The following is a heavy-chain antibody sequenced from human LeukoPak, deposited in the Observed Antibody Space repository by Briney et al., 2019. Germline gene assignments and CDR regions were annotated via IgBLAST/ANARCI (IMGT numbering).Heavy chain of an antibody. CDR3: ARLMVRGVIPLYFDY. J-gene: IGHJ4*02. CDR2: IGASGAYT. Sequence: GGSLRLSCAASGFTFSSYAMNWVRQAPGKGLEWVSAIGASGAYTFYADSVKGRFTISRDNSRNTLYLQMNSLRAEDTAVYYCARLMVRGVIPLYFDYWRQGTLVTVSS. V-gene: IGHV3-23*01. D-gene: IGHD3-10*01. CDR1: GFTFSSYA.